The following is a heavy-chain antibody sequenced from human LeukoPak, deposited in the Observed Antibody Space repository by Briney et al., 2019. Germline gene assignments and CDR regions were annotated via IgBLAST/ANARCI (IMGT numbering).Heavy chain of an antibody. CDR1: GFTFSSYW. CDR2: IKQDGSEK. V-gene: IGHV3-7*01. Sequence: SGGSLRLSCAASGFTFSSYWMSWVRQAPGKGLEWVANIKQDGSEKYYVDSVKGRFTISRDNAKNSLYLQMNSLRAEDTAVYYCLTDRYDFWSGYVDYWGQGTLVTVSS. J-gene: IGHJ4*02. D-gene: IGHD3-3*01. CDR3: LTDRYDFWSGYVDY.